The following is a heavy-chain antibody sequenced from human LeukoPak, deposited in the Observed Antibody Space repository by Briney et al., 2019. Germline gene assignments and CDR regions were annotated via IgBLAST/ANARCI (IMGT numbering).Heavy chain of an antibody. Sequence: PGGSLRLSRAASGFTFSSYSMSWVRQAPGEGLEWVSSISSSSGYIYYADSVKGRFTIPRDNAKNSLYLQMNSLRAEDTAVYYCARDNIPYYYDSSGYSRGIAFDIWGQGTMVTVSS. J-gene: IGHJ3*02. D-gene: IGHD3-22*01. CDR3: ARDNIPYYYDSSGYSRGIAFDI. CDR1: GFTFSSYS. V-gene: IGHV3-21*01. CDR2: ISSSSGYI.